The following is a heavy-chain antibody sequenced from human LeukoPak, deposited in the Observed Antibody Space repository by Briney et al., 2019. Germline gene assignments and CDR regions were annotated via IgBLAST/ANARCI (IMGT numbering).Heavy chain of an antibody. CDR3: ARRFLNSLDI. D-gene: IGHD4-23*01. V-gene: IGHV3-21*01. CDR1: GFTFSSYT. J-gene: IGHJ3*02. Sequence: GGSLRLSCAASGFTFSSYTMNWVRQAPGKGLEGLSSISSSSAYKYYADSVKGRFTISRDNAKNSLYLQLNILRAEDTALYFCARRFLNSLDIWGQGTMVVVSS. CDR2: ISSSSAYK.